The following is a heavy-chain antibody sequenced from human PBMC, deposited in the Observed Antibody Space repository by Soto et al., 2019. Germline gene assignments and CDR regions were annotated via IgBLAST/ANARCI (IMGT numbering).Heavy chain of an antibody. CDR3: AKQRADYGSGADTFYFDS. D-gene: IGHD3-10*01. Sequence: GGSLRLSCTVPGVTFGNYAMNWVRQAPGKGLEWVSSLSGSGGTTYYADSVKGRFIISRDNSKNTLYLLMNSLRAEDTALYYCAKQRADYGSGADTFYFDSWGQGALVTVSS. CDR1: GVTFGNYA. CDR2: LSGSGGTT. V-gene: IGHV3-23*01. J-gene: IGHJ4*02.